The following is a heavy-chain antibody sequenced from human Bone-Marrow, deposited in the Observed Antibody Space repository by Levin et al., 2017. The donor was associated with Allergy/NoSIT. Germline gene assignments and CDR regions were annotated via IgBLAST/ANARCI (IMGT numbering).Heavy chain of an antibody. D-gene: IGHD1-1*01. J-gene: IGHJ1*01. V-gene: IGHV3-53*01. CDR2: IYGGGFGTT. CDR3: AADQGDNLFFQR. Sequence: PGGSLRLACVASGLLVSDYYMSWVRQAPGKGPEWVSLIYGGGFGTTYYAEPAKGRFTISRNPSENTVYLQMDYLRLEDTATYYCAADQGDNLFFQRWGQGTLVTVSS. CDR1: GLLVSDYY.